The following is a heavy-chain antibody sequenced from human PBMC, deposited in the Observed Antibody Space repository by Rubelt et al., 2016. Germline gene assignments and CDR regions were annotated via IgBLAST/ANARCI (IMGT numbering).Heavy chain of an antibody. V-gene: IGHV4-34*01. CDR2: ISHSGST. CDR1: GGSFSGYY. CDR3: ARHEYGSETSCYDI. D-gene: IGHD2-2*01. Sequence: QVQLQQWGAGLLKPSETLSLTCAVYGGSFSGYYWSWIRQPPGKGLEWIGEISHSGSTNYNPYLKSRVTISVDTSRNQFSLKLTLVTAADTAVYYCARHEYGSETSCYDIWGQGSLVTVSS. J-gene: IGHJ4*02.